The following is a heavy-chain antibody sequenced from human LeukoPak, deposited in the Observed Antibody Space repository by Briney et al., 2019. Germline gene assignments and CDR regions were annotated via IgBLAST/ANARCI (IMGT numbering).Heavy chain of an antibody. D-gene: IGHD5-18*01. CDR1: GFVFSNYD. V-gene: IGHV3-64*01. J-gene: IGHJ4*02. CDR2: ITTNGGIT. CDR3: ARGRRYIYGYDY. Sequence: GGSLRLSCAASGFVFSNYDMHWVRQAPGKGLEYVSHITTNGGITYYAISVKGRFTISRDNSKNTLYLQMNSLRAEDTAVYYCARGRRYIYGYDYWGQGTLVTVSS.